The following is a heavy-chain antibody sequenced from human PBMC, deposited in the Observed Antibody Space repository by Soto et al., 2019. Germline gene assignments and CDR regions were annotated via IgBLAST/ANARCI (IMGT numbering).Heavy chain of an antibody. D-gene: IGHD3-16*02. CDR3: ARSLSLGFGGVIARFDY. Sequence: PGGSLILSCAASGFTFSSYWMSWVRQAPGKGLEWVANIKQDGSEKYYVDSVKGRFTISRDNAKNSLYLQMNSLRAEDTAVYYCARSLSLGFGGVIARFDYWGQGTLVTVSS. J-gene: IGHJ4*02. V-gene: IGHV3-7*01. CDR2: IKQDGSEK. CDR1: GFTFSSYW.